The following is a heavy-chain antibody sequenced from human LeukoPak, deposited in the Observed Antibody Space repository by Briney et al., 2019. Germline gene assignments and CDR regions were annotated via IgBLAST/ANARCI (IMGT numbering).Heavy chain of an antibody. Sequence: GGSLRLSCAASGFTVRDGYMSWVRQAPGKGLEWVAIISYDGSNKYYVDSVKGRFTISRDNSKNTLYLQMNSLRAEDTAVYYCAKDRSVGCSASHCYLSYGMDVWGQGTTVTVSS. CDR1: GFTVRDGY. J-gene: IGHJ6*02. D-gene: IGHD2-15*01. CDR3: AKDRSVGCSASHCYLSYGMDV. V-gene: IGHV3-30*18. CDR2: ISYDGSNK.